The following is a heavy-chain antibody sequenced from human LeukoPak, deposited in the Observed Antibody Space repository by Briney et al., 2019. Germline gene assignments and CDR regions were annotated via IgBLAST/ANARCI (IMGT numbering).Heavy chain of an antibody. CDR1: GFSFSSYW. CDR3: TRAIRTAAPDS. CDR2: INSDGSST. V-gene: IGHV3-74*01. Sequence: GGSLRLSCESSGFSFSSYWMHWVRQAPRKGLVWVSTINSDGSSTSFADSVKGRFTVSRDNVRNTLYLEMNSLRAEDTAVYYCTRAIRTAAPDSWGQGTLVTVSS. J-gene: IGHJ4*02. D-gene: IGHD2-21*02.